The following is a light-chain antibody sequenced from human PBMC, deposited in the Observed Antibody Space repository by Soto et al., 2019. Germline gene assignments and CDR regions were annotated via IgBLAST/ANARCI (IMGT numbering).Light chain of an antibody. CDR2: GAS. CDR1: QSVSSSH. Sequence: EIVLTQSPGTLSLSPGERATLSCRASQSVSSSHLAWYQQKPGQAPRTLIYGASSRAIGIPVRFSCSGSGTDFTLTISSLEYEDFAVYYCKQYVSSPWTFGPGTKVDIK. CDR3: KQYVSSPWT. J-gene: IGKJ1*01. V-gene: IGKV3-20*01.